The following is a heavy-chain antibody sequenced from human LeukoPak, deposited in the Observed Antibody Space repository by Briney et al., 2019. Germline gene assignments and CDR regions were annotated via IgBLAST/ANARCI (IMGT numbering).Heavy chain of an antibody. Sequence: GGSLRLSYAPSGFTVSSNHMSWVRQAPGKRLEWVSVIYSGGSTYYADSVKGRFTISRDNSKNTLYLQMNSLRAEDTAVYYCASGSDCGGDCYIYAFDSWGQGTMVSVSS. CDR2: IYSGGST. J-gene: IGHJ3*02. CDR1: GFTVSSNH. CDR3: ASGSDCGGDCYIYAFDS. D-gene: IGHD2-21*02. V-gene: IGHV3-66*01.